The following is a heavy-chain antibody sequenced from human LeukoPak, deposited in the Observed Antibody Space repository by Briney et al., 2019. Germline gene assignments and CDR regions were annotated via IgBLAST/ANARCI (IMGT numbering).Heavy chain of an antibody. Sequence: SETLSLTCAVYGGSFSGCHWSWLRQPPGKGLEWIGEINHSGSTNYNPSLKSRVTISIDTSKNHFSLKLSSVTAADTAVYYCARGGGAAAGHYYYYMDVWGKGTTVTVSS. CDR1: GGSFSGCH. D-gene: IGHD6-13*01. J-gene: IGHJ6*03. CDR3: ARGGGAAAGHYYYYMDV. CDR2: INHSGST. V-gene: IGHV4-34*01.